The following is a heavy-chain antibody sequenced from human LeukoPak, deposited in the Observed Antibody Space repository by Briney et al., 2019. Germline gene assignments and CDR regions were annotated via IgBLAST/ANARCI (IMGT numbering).Heavy chain of an antibody. V-gene: IGHV3-7*01. Sequence: PGGSLRLSCAASGFTFSSYWMTWVRQAPGKGLVWVANINQDGSEKYYVDSVKGRFTISRDNAKTSVYLQMNSLRAEDTAIYYCARTTTVTTPFDYWGQGTLVTVSS. CDR1: GFTFSSYW. D-gene: IGHD4-17*01. CDR3: ARTTTVTTPFDY. J-gene: IGHJ4*02. CDR2: INQDGSEK.